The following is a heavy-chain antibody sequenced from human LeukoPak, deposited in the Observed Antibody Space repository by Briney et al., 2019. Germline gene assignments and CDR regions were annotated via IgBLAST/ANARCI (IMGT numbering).Heavy chain of an antibody. V-gene: IGHV3-23*01. CDR3: AKAVWIQLWLLAYFDY. CDR2: ISGSGGST. Sequence: PGGSLRLSCAASGFTFSSYAMSWVRQAPGKGLEWVSAISGSGGSTYYADSVKGRFTISRDNSKNTLYLQMNSLRAEDTAVHYCAKAVWIQLWLLAYFDYWGQGTLVTVSS. CDR1: GFTFSSYA. D-gene: IGHD5-18*01. J-gene: IGHJ4*02.